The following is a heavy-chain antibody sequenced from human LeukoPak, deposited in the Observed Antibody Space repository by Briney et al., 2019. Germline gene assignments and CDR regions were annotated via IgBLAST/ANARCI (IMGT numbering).Heavy chain of an antibody. CDR2: INPNSGGT. D-gene: IGHD3-22*01. CDR3: ARWRYYDSSGYYYFDY. CDR1: GYTFTGYY. J-gene: IGHJ4*02. V-gene: IGHV1-2*02. Sequence: ASVKVSCKASGYTFTGYYMHWVRQAPGQGLEWMGWINPNSGGTNYAQKFQGRVTMTRDTSISTAYMELSRLRSDDTAVYYCARWRYYDSSGYYYFDYWGQGTLVTVSS.